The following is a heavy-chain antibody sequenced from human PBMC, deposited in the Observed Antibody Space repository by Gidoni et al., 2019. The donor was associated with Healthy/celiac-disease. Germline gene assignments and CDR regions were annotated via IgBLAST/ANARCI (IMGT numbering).Heavy chain of an antibody. J-gene: IGHJ4*02. CDR3: TGVVVAATGDY. CDR2: IRSKAYGGTT. D-gene: IGHD2-15*01. Sequence: EVQLVESGGGLVQPGRSLRLSCTASGFTFGDYAMSWVRQAPGKGLEWVGFIRSKAYGGTTEYAASVKGRFTISRDDSKSIAYLQMNSLKTEDTAVYYCTGVVVAATGDYWGQGTLVTVSS. CDR1: GFTFGDYA. V-gene: IGHV3-49*04.